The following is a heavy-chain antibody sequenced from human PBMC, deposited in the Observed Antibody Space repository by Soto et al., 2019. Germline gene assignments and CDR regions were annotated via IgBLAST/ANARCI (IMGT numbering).Heavy chain of an antibody. CDR1: GYTFTGYY. CDR2: INPNSGGT. J-gene: IGHJ6*02. CDR3: ARASDMGSGDDLYCDYGKDV. Sequence: GASVKVSCKASGYTFTGYYMHWVRQAPGQGLERMGWINPNSGGTNYAQKFQGWVTMTRDTSISTAYMELSRLRSDGTAVYYCARASDMGSGDDLYCDYGKDVCGQGTTFTVPS. V-gene: IGHV1-2*04. D-gene: IGHD2-21*02.